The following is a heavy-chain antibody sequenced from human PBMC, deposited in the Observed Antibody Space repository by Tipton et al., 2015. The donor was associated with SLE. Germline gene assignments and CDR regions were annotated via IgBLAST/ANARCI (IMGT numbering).Heavy chain of an antibody. CDR2: ISTYNGNT. D-gene: IGHD5-24*01. CDR3: AGHNSDAFDI. V-gene: IGHV1-18*01. Sequence: QLVQSGAEVKKPGASVKVSCKASGYTFTSYGISWVRQAPGQGLEWMGWISTYNGNTNYAQILQGRVTMTRDTSTSTGYMELSSLRSEDTAVYYCAGHNSDAFDIWGQGTMVTVSS. CDR1: GYTFTSYG. J-gene: IGHJ3*02.